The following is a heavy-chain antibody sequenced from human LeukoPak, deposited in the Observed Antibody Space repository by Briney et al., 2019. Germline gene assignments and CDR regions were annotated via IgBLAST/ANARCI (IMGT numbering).Heavy chain of an antibody. Sequence: ASVTVSCKASGYTFTSYGISWVRQAPGLGPEWMGWISAYSTYNGNTNYAQKFQGRVTMTTDTSTSTAYMELRSLRSDDTAVYYCTRDLGQCLLQGIFFDYWGQGTLVTVSS. D-gene: IGHD5/OR15-5a*01. CDR2: ISAYSTYNGNT. CDR3: TRDLGQCLLQGIFFDY. V-gene: IGHV1-18*01. CDR1: GYTFTSYG. J-gene: IGHJ4*02.